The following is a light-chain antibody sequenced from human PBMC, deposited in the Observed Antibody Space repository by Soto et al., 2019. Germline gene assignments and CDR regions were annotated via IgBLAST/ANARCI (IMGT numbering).Light chain of an antibody. V-gene: IGLV2-14*01. J-gene: IGLJ1*01. CDR2: EVS. Sequence: SVLTQPASVFGPPGQSITISCTGTSSDVGGYNYVSWYQHHPGKAPKLLIYEVSNRPSGVSNRFSASKSANTASLTISGLQSEDEADYYCSSYTNSRKVFGTGTKVTVL. CDR3: SSYTNSRKV. CDR1: SSDVGGYNY.